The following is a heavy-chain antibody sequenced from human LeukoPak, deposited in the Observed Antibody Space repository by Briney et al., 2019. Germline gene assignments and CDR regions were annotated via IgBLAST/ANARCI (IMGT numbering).Heavy chain of an antibody. V-gene: IGHV4-34*01. Sequence: SETLSLTCAVYGGSFSGYYWSWIRQPPGKGLEWIGEINHSGSTNYHPSLKSRVTISVDTSKNQFSLKLSSVTAADTAVYYCARGVKIFGVVIHKGNWFDPWGQGTLVTVSS. CDR3: ARGVKIFGVVIHKGNWFDP. J-gene: IGHJ5*02. CDR2: INHSGST. CDR1: GGSFSGYY. D-gene: IGHD3-3*01.